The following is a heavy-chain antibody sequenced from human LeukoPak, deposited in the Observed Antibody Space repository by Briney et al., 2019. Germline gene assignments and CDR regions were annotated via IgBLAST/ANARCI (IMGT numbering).Heavy chain of an antibody. Sequence: GGSLRLSCAASGFTFSGSAMHWVRQASGKGLEWVGRIRSKANSYATAYAASVKGRFTISRDDSKNTAYLQMNSLKTEDTAIYYCTRDGVVAAPPAHYYYMDVWGKGTTVTISS. D-gene: IGHD2-15*01. CDR1: GFTFSGSA. CDR3: TRDGVVAAPPAHYYYMDV. J-gene: IGHJ6*03. V-gene: IGHV3-73*01. CDR2: IRSKANSYAT.